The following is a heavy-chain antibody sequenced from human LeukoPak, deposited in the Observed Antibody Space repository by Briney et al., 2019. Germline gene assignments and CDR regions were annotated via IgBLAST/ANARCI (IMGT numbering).Heavy chain of an antibody. CDR3: AAVRVYHNWFDP. D-gene: IGHD6-6*01. Sequence: GGSLRLSCAASGFTFSSYWMSWVRQAPGKGLEWVANIKQDGSEKYYVDSVKGRFTISRDNAKNTLYLQMNSLRAEDTAVYYCAAVRVYHNWFDPWGQGTLVTVSS. CDR2: IKQDGSEK. J-gene: IGHJ5*02. V-gene: IGHV3-7*01. CDR1: GFTFSSYW.